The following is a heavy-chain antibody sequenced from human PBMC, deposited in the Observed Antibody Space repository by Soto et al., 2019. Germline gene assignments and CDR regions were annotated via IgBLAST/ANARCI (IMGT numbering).Heavy chain of an antibody. D-gene: IGHD4-17*01. CDR3: ARNIGVTTNYYGMDV. V-gene: IGHV4-31*03. CDR1: GGSISSGGYY. Sequence: SETLSLTCTVSGGSISSGGYYWSWIRQDPGKGLEWIGYIYYSGSTYYNPSLKSRVTISVDTSKNQFSLKLSSVTAADTAVYYCARNIGVTTNYYGMDVWGQGATVTVSS. CDR2: IYYSGST. J-gene: IGHJ6*02.